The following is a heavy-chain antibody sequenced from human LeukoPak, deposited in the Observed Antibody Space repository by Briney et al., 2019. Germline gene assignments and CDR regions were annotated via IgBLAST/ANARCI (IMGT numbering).Heavy chain of an antibody. CDR2: ISGSGGFI. CDR3: AADITGYFDY. Sequence: PGGSLRLSCEASGFTFSNYYMTWVRQAPGRGLESLSYISGSGGFIYYADSVKGRFTISSDNAKNSLYLQMNSLRAEDTAVYYCAADITGYFDYWGQGALVTVSS. D-gene: IGHD2-8*02. CDR1: GFTFSNYY. J-gene: IGHJ4*02. V-gene: IGHV3-11*01.